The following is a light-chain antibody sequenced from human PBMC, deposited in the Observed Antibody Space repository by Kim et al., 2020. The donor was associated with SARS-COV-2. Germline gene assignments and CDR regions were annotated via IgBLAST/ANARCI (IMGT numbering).Light chain of an antibody. V-gene: IGKV3-11*01. Sequence: EIVLTQSPATLSLSPGERATLSCWASQTISSYLGWYQQKPGQAPRLLIYDASNRATGIPGGFSGSGSGTDFTLTISNLEPEDVAVYYCLQRSTWPLTFGGGTKVDIK. CDR1: QTISSY. CDR2: DAS. J-gene: IGKJ4*01. CDR3: LQRSTWPLT.